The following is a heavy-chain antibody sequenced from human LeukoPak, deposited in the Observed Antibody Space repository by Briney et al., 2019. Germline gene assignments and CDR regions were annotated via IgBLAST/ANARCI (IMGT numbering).Heavy chain of an antibody. CDR3: AKFGCSSTSCYVDY. D-gene: IGHD2-2*01. CDR2: ISGSGGST. J-gene: IGHJ4*02. V-gene: IGHV3-23*01. Sequence: GGSLRLSCAASGFTFSTYWMSWVRQAPGKGLEWVSAISGSGGSTYYADSVKGRFTISRDNSKNTLYLQMNSLRAEDTAVYYCAKFGCSSTSCYVDYWGQGTLVTVSS. CDR1: GFTFSTYW.